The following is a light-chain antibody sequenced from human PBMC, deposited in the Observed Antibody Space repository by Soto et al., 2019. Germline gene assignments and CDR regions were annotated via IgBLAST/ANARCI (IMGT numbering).Light chain of an antibody. Sequence: EIVLTQSPGTLSLSPGERVTLSCRASQSLSSSYLAWYQQKPGQTPRLLIYGASTRAAGIPDRFSGSGSGTDFTLTISRLEPEDFAVYYCQQYDNSLYTFGQGTKLEIK. CDR1: QSLSSSY. J-gene: IGKJ2*01. CDR2: GAS. V-gene: IGKV3-20*01. CDR3: QQYDNSLYT.